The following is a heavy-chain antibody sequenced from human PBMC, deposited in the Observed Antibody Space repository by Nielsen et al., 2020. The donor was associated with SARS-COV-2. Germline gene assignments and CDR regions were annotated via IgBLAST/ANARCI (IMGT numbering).Heavy chain of an antibody. CDR1: GYTFTSYG. J-gene: IGHJ4*02. Sequence: ASVKVSCKASGYTFTSYGISWVRQAPGQGLEWMGWISAYNGNTNYAQKLQGRVTMTTDTSTSTAYMELRSPRSDDTAVYYCAREEWELLRFDYWGQGTLVTVSS. CDR3: AREEWELLRFDY. D-gene: IGHD1-26*01. CDR2: ISAYNGNT. V-gene: IGHV1-18*04.